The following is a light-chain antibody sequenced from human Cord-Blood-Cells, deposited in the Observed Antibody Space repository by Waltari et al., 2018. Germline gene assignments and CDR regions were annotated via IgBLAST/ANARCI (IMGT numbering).Light chain of an antibody. J-gene: IGKJ2*01. CDR2: AAS. V-gene: IGKV1-NL1*01. CDR3: QQYYSTPPYT. CDR1: KGISNS. Sequence: DIQMTQSPSSLSASVGDRVTLTCRASKGISNSLAWYQQKPGKAPKLLLYAASRFESGVPSSFSGSGSGTDYTLTISSLQPEDFATYYCQQYYSTPPYTFGQGTKLEIK.